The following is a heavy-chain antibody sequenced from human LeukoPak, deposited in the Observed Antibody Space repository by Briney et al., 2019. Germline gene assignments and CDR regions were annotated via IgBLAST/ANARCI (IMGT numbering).Heavy chain of an antibody. CDR3: ARRAAAGTFNDY. CDR1: GYTFTSYA. CDR2: INPNSGGT. Sequence: ASVKVSCKASGYTFTSYAMNWVRQAPGQGLEWMGRINPNSGGTNYAQKFQGRVTMTRDTSISTAYMELSRLRSDDTAVYYCARRAAAGTFNDYWGQGTLVTVSS. D-gene: IGHD6-13*01. J-gene: IGHJ4*02. V-gene: IGHV1-2*06.